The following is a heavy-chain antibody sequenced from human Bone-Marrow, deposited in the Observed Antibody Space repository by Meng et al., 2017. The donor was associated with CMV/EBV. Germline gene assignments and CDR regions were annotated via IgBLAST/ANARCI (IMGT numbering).Heavy chain of an antibody. CDR2: INPSGGST. V-gene: IGHV1-46*01. CDR1: GYTFTGYY. CDR3: ARNYDLWRGYPNWFDP. D-gene: IGHD3-3*01. J-gene: IGHJ5*02. Sequence: ASVKVSCKASGYTFTGYYMHWVRQAPGQGLEWMGIINPSGGSTSYAQKFQGRVTMTRDTSVSTAYMELSRLTSNDTAVYFCARNYDLWRGYPNWFDPWGQGTLVTVSS.